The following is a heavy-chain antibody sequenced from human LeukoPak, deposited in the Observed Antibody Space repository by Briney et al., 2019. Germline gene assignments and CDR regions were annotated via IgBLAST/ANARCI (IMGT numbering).Heavy chain of an antibody. CDR1: GYXFTDYF. CDR2: IGPKSGDT. J-gene: IGHJ3*02. CDR3: GINRLGKALDI. Sequence: ASVKVFCKASGYXFTDYFIHWVRQAPGQGLEWMGWIGPKSGDTSYSQKFQGRVTVTRDTSISTAYMELSRLRSDDTAVYYCGINRLGKALDIWGQGRMVTVSS. D-gene: IGHD7-27*01. V-gene: IGHV1-2*02.